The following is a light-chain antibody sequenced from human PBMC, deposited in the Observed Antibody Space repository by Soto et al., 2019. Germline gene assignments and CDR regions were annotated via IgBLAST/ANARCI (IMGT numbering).Light chain of an antibody. CDR3: SSYTSSSTNYV. Sequence: QSVLTQPASVSASPGQSITISCTGTSSDVGGYNYVSWYQQHPGKAPKLMIYDVSNRPSGVSNRFSGSKSGNTASLTISGLQAEDEADYYCSSYTSSSTNYVFGTGTKVTVL. CDR2: DVS. V-gene: IGLV2-14*01. J-gene: IGLJ1*01. CDR1: SSDVGGYNY.